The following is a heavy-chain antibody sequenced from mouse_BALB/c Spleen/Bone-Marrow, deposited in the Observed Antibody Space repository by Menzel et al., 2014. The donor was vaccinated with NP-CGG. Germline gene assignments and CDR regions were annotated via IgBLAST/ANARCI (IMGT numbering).Heavy chain of an antibody. CDR1: GYSITSDYA. CDR2: ISYSGST. V-gene: IGHV3-2*02. D-gene: IGHD1-1*01. Sequence: EVQLQQSGPGLVKPSQSLSLSCTATGYSITSDYAWYWIRQFPGNKLEWMGYISYSGSTSYNPSLKSRISTTRDTSKNQFFLQLNPVTTEDTATYYCARGNYGSTYFGYWGQGTTLTVSS. J-gene: IGHJ2*01. CDR3: ARGNYGSTYFGY.